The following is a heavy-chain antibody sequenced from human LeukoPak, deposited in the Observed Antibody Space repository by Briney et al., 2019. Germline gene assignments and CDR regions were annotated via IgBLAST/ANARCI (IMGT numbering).Heavy chain of an antibody. CDR3: ARDLRRFGELSEGYFDY. CDR2: ISAYNGNT. V-gene: IGHV1-18*01. D-gene: IGHD3-10*01. CDR1: GYTFTSYG. Sequence: ASVKVSCKASGYTFTSYGISWVRQAPGQGLEWMGWISAYNGNTNYAQKLQGRVTMTTDTSTSTAYMELRSLRSDDTAVYYCARDLRRFGELSEGYFDYWGQGTLVTVSS. J-gene: IGHJ4*02.